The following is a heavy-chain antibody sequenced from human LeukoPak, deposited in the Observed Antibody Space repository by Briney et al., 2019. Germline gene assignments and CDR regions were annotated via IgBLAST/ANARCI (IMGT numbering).Heavy chain of an antibody. CDR1: GYTFSGYG. J-gene: IGHJ1*01. V-gene: IGHV1-18*01. CDR3: ARSAGDYGDYALYFLH. D-gene: IGHD4-17*01. CDR2: ISAHNGNT. Sequence: ASVKVSCKASGYTFSGYGIAWVRQAPGQGLEWMGWISAHNGNTYHTQNLQGRVTMTADTSTSTAYMELRSLRSDDTAMYYCARSAGDYGDYALYFLHWGQGTLVTVSS.